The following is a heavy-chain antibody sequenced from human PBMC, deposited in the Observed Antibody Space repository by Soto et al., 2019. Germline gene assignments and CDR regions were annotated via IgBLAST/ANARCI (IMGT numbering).Heavy chain of an antibody. V-gene: IGHV4-39*01. D-gene: IGHD2-2*01. Sequence: PXETLSLTCTFSVVPTLTTTYYCGWFRQAPGKGLEWIGSSYYSGASYYNPYLKSRVAISIDTSRNQFFLKLSSVTAADTAVYYFVTVASSRYSFAMQIWGQGTTVTVSS. CDR1: VVPTLTTTYY. CDR2: SYYSGAS. J-gene: IGHJ3*02. CDR3: VTVASSRYSFAMQI.